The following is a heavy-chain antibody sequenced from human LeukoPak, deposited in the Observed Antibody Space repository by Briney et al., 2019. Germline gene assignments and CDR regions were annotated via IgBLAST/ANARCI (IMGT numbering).Heavy chain of an antibody. CDR1: GFTFSNYW. J-gene: IGHJ6*04. Sequence: GGSLRLSCAASGFTFSNYWMHWVRQAPGKGLEWVSYISSSGSTIYYADSVKGRFTISRDNAKNSLYLQMNSLGAEDTAVYYCAELGITMIGGVWGKGTTVTISS. CDR3: AELGITMIGGV. D-gene: IGHD3-10*02. CDR2: ISSSGSTI. V-gene: IGHV3-48*04.